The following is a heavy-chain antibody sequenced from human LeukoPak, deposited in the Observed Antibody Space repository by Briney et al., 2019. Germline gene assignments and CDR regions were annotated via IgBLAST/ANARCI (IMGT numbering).Heavy chain of an antibody. CDR2: INHSLRT. CDR3: ARDLYYDHGMDV. J-gene: IGHJ6*02. CDR1: GGSFRGYY. V-gene: IGHV4-34*01. Sequence: SETLSLTCTVYGGSFRGYYWSWIRQPPGKGLEWIGEINHSLRTNHNPPLKSRDTISVDTSKTQFSLKLSSGTAANTAVDYCARDLYYDHGMDVWGQGTTVTVSS.